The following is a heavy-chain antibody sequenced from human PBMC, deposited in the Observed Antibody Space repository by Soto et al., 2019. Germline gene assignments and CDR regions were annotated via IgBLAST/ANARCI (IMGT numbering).Heavy chain of an antibody. CDR1: GFSFSRDE. Sequence: EVHLEESGGGLVQPGGSLRLSCEASGFSFSRDEMNWVRQAPGKGLEWIAYIQNHVSPTHYADSVRGRFTISRDNAKNSLYLHMGSLTAEDTAIYYCARGYDAGWHLGYWGQGVLVTVSS. CDR2: IQNHVSPT. J-gene: IGHJ4*02. CDR3: ARGYDAGWHLGY. V-gene: IGHV3-48*03. D-gene: IGHD6-19*01.